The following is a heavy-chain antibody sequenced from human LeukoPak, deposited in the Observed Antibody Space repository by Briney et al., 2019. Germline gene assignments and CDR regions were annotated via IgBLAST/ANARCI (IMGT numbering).Heavy chain of an antibody. Sequence: ASVTVSCAASGYTFTSYGISWVRQAPGQGLEWMGWISAYNGNTNYAQKLQGRVTMTTDTSTSTAYMELRSLRSDDTAVYYCAGSNSYGGTLHFDLWGRGTLVTVSS. CDR1: GYTFTSYG. D-gene: IGHD4-23*01. J-gene: IGHJ2*01. CDR2: ISAYNGNT. CDR3: AGSNSYGGTLHFDL. V-gene: IGHV1-18*01.